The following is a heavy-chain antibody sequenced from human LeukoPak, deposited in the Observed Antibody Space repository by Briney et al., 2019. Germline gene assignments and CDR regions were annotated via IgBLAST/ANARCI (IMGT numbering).Heavy chain of an antibody. CDR2: IYPGDSDT. J-gene: IGHJ4*02. D-gene: IGHD3-16*01. V-gene: IGHV5-51*01. CDR3: ARYEDLYLFDY. Sequence: GESLKISCKGSGYSFTSYWIGWVRQMPGKGLEWMGIIYPGDSDTRYSPSLQGQVTISVDTSISTAYLQWSSLKASDTAIYCCARYEDLYLFDYWGQGTLVTVSS. CDR1: GYSFTSYW.